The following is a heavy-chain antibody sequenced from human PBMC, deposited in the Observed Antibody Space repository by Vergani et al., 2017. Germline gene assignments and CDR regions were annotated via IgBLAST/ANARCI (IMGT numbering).Heavy chain of an antibody. CDR1: GYSISRGFY. J-gene: IGHJ5*01. Sequence: QIQLQESGPGLVKPSETLSLTCSVSGYSISRGFYWAWIRQTPEKGLEWIGGMFHTGEASNSPSLQSRVAFSMDTSKNQFALQLTSVTAADTAVYFCGVIMVRSPRPENWFDSWVGGTLVTVSS. D-gene: IGHD3-10*01. V-gene: IGHV4-38-2*02. CDR2: MFHTGEA. CDR3: GVIMVRSPRPENWFDS.